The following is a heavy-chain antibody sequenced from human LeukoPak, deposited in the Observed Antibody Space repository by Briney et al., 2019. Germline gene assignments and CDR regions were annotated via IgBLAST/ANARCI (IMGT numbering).Heavy chain of an antibody. Sequence: PGGSLRLSCAASGFTFSSYAMSWSRQAPGKGLEWVSSISGSGGSTYCADSVKGRFTVSRDNSKNTLYLQMNSLRAEDTAVYYCAKARGTVVPPFDCWGQGTLATVSS. CDR1: GFTFSSYA. D-gene: IGHD3-22*01. V-gene: IGHV3-23*01. J-gene: IGHJ4*02. CDR2: ISGSGGST. CDR3: AKARGTVVPPFDC.